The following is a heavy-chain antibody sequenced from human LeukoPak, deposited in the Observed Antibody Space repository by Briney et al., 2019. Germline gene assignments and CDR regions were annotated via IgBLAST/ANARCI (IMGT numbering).Heavy chain of an antibody. CDR3: ARAPLGYCSGGSCYSGTT. CDR2: IYSGGST. Sequence: GGSLRLSCAASGFTVSSNYMSWVRQAPGKGLEWVSVIYSGGSTYYADSVKGRFTISRDNAKNSLYLQMNSLRAEDTAVYYCARAPLGYCSGGSCYSGTTWGQGTLVTVSS. D-gene: IGHD2-15*01. J-gene: IGHJ4*02. CDR1: GFTVSSNY. V-gene: IGHV3-66*01.